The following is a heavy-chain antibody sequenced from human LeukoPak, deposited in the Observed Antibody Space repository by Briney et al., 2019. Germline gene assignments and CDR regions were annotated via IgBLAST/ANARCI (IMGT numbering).Heavy chain of an antibody. D-gene: IGHD4-11*01. J-gene: IGHJ5*02. CDR3: AREVTVTTRFDP. CDR2: IWYDGSNK. V-gene: IGHV3-33*01. Sequence: GGSLRLSCAASGFTFSSYGMHWVRQAPGKGLEWVAVIWYDGSNKYYADSVKGRFTISRDNSKNTLYLQMNSLRAEDTAVYYCAREVTVTTRFDPWGQGTLVTVSS. CDR1: GFTFSSYG.